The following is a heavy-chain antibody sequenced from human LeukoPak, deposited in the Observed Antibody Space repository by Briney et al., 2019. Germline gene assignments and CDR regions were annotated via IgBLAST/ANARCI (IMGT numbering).Heavy chain of an antibody. D-gene: IGHD1-26*01. V-gene: IGHV3-11*05. CDR3: ARAQSGSYYGAFDI. CDR1: GFTFSDYY. CDR2: IGSSNSYT. Sequence: GGSLRLSRAASGFTFSDYYLSWIRQAPGKGLEWVSYIGSSNSYTNYADSVKGRFTISRDNAKNSLYLQMNSLRAEDTAVYYCARAQSGSYYGAFDIWGQGTMVTVSS. J-gene: IGHJ3*02.